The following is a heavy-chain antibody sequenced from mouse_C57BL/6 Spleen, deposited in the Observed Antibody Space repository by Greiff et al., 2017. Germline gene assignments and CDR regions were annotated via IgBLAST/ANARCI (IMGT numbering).Heavy chain of an antibody. D-gene: IGHD3-1*01. CDR3: ARSGGSLYAMDY. CDR1: GYTFTSYW. CDR2: INPSNGGT. V-gene: IGHV1-53*01. J-gene: IGHJ4*01. Sequence: VQLQQPGTELVKPGASVKLSCKASGYTFTSYWMHWVKQRPGQGLEWIGNINPSNGGTNYNEKFKSKATLTVDKSSSTDYMQLSSLTSEDSAVYYCARSGGSLYAMDYWGQGTSVTVSS.